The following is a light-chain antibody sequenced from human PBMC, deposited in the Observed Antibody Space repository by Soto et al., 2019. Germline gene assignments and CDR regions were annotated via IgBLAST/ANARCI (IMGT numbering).Light chain of an antibody. Sequence: EIVLTQSPGTLSLSPGERATVSCRASQSGKSNYLAWYQQKPGQAPRLLVYGVSSRATDIPDRFSGSGSGTDFTLTISRLEPEDFAVYYCQQYGNSPYTFGQGTKWISN. CDR1: QSGKSNY. CDR2: GVS. J-gene: IGKJ2*01. CDR3: QQYGNSPYT. V-gene: IGKV3-20*01.